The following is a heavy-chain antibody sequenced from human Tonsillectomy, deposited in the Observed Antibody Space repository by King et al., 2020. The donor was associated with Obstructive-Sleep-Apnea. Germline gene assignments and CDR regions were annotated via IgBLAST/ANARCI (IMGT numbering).Heavy chain of an antibody. CDR2: IDPSDSYT. V-gene: IGHV5-10-1*01. CDR1: GYSFTSHW. D-gene: IGHD5-18*01. J-gene: IGHJ4*02. Sequence: QLVQSGAEVKKPGESLRISCKGSGYSFTSHWISWVRQMPGKGLEWMGRIDPSDSYTNYSPSFQGHVTISTDKSISTAYLQWISLKASDTAMYYCARHSNAYKLDDYWGQGTLVTVPS. CDR3: ARHSNAYKLDDY.